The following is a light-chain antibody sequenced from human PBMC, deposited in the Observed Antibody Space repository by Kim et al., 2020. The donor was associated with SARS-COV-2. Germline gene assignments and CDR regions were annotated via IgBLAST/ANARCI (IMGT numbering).Light chain of an antibody. J-gene: IGKJ4*01. Sequence: EVVLTQSPATLCLSPGERATLSCRASQSIVDSLAWYQQKPGQAPRLLIYEASNRANGIPGRFSGSGSGTDFTLTISSLEPEDVAIYYCLQRRFLVTFGGGTKVDIK. V-gene: IGKV3-11*01. CDR3: LQRRFLVT. CDR1: QSIVDS. CDR2: EAS.